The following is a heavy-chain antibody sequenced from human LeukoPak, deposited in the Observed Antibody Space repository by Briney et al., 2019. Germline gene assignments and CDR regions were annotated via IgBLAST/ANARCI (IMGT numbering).Heavy chain of an antibody. CDR2: INPILGIA. J-gene: IGHJ5*02. D-gene: IGHD5-12*01. Sequence: ASVKVSCKASGGTFSSYAISWVRQAPGQGLEWMGRINPILGIANYAQKFQGRVTITADKSTSTTYMELSSLRSEDTAVYYCARGDIVATAPFDPWGQGTLVTVSS. CDR3: ARGDIVATAPFDP. CDR1: GGTFSSYA. V-gene: IGHV1-69*04.